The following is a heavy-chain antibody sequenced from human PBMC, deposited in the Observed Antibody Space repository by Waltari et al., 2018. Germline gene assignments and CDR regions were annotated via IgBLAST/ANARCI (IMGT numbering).Heavy chain of an antibody. V-gene: IGHV3-48*03. D-gene: IGHD6-19*01. J-gene: IGHJ4*02. CDR2: ISSSVSTI. CDR3: ARDSPYSSGWYGSVY. CDR1: GFTFSSYE. Sequence: EVQLVESGGGLVQPGGSLRLSCAASGFTFSSYEMNWVRQAPGKGVEWVSYISSSVSTIYYADSVKGRFTISRDNAKNSLYLQMNSLRAEDTAVYYCARDSPYSSGWYGSVYWGQGTLVTVSS.